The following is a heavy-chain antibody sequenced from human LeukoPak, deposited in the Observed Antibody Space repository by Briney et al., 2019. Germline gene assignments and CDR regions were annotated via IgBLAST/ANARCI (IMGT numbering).Heavy chain of an antibody. CDR2: IIPIFGIA. D-gene: IGHD6-19*01. CDR1: GGTFSSYA. V-gene: IGHV1-69*04. CDR3: AIVGHSSGLFDY. Sequence: ASVKVSCKASGGTFSSYAISWVRQAPGQGLEWMGRIIPIFGIANYAQKFQGRVTITADKSTSTAYMELGSLRSEDTAVYYCAIVGHSSGLFDYWGQGTLVTVSS. J-gene: IGHJ4*02.